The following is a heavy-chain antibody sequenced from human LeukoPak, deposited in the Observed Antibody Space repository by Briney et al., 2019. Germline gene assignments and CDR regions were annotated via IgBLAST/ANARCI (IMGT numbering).Heavy chain of an antibody. CDR2: ISGSGGST. CDR1: GFTFSSYA. CDR3: VRDKGGIVVVPAAIDY. D-gene: IGHD2-2*01. J-gene: IGHJ4*02. V-gene: IGHV3-23*01. Sequence: PGGSLRLSCAASGFTFSSYAMSWVRQAPGKGLEWVSAISGSGGSTYYADSVKGRFTISRDNSKNTLYLQMNSLRAEDTAVYYCVRDKGGIVVVPAAIDYWGQGTLVTVSS.